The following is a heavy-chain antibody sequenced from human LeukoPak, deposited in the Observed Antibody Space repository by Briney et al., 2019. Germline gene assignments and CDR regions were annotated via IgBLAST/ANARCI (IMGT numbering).Heavy chain of an antibody. CDR1: GGTFSSYT. D-gene: IGHD3-10*01. Sequence: GSSVRVSFKASGGTFSSYTITGVRQAPGQGREWMGGIIPILGKPNYVQKFQGRVTITADKSTSTAYMELSSLRSEDTAVYYCFGNYYGMDVWGQGTTVTVSS. V-gene: IGHV1-69*02. CDR3: FGNYYGMDV. J-gene: IGHJ6*02. CDR2: IIPILGKP.